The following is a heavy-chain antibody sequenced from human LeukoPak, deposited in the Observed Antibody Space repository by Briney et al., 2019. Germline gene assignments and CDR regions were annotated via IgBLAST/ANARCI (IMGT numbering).Heavy chain of an antibody. V-gene: IGHV4-59*01. CDR3: ASSDEEGSSGCYLYYFDY. D-gene: IGHD3-22*01. CDR2: IYYSGST. J-gene: IGHJ4*02. CDR1: GGSISSYY. Sequence: SETLSLTCTVSGGSISSYYWSWIRQPPGKGLEWIGYIYYSGSTNYNPSLKSRVTISVDTSKNQFSLKLSSVTAEDTAVYYCASSDEEGSSGCYLYYFDYWGQGTLVTVSS.